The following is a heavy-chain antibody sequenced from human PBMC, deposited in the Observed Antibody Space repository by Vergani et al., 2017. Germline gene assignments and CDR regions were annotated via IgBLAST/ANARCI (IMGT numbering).Heavy chain of an antibody. CDR3: ARRIVVPAANYYYYYYMDV. CDR1: GGTFSNYA. CDR2: IIPIFGTA. Sequence: QVQLVQSGAEVKNPGSSVKVSCKASGGTFSNYAISWVRQAPGQGLECIGGIIPIFGTANYAQKFQGSVTLTADESTSTAYMELSSLRSEDTAVYYCARRIVVPAANYYYYYYMDVWGKGTTVTVSS. D-gene: IGHD2-2*01. V-gene: IGHV1-69*01. J-gene: IGHJ6*03.